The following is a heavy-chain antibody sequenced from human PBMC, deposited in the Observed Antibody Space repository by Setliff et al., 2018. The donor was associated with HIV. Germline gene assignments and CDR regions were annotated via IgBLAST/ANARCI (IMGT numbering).Heavy chain of an antibody. Sequence: KASETLSLTCGVSGYSLTSGYYGGWIRQPPGKGLEWIGSIHDSGRTYYNPSLKSRVTISVDTSKNQFSLKLSSVTAADTAMYYCTKDHLSGWASDCWGQGTLVTVSS. CDR2: IHDSGRT. CDR1: GYSLTSGYY. J-gene: IGHJ4*02. CDR3: TKDHLSGWASDC. D-gene: IGHD6-19*01. V-gene: IGHV4-38-2*02.